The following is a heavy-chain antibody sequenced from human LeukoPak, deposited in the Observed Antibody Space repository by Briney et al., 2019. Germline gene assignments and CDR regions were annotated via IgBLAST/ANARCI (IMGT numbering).Heavy chain of an antibody. J-gene: IGHJ6*02. V-gene: IGHV3-48*01. Sequence: SGGSLRLSCAASGFTFSSYSMTWVRQAPGKGLEWVSYISSSSSTIYYADSVKGRFTISRDNSKNTLYLQMNSLRAEDTAVYYCARDRFWSGYNFYYYGMDVWGQGTTVTVSS. CDR1: GFTFSSYS. CDR2: ISSSSSTI. D-gene: IGHD3-3*01. CDR3: ARDRFWSGYNFYYYGMDV.